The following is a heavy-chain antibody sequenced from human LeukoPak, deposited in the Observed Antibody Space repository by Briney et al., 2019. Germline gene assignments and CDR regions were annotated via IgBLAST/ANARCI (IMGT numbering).Heavy chain of an antibody. D-gene: IGHD5-18*01. CDR3: ARARRGYSYSPGNYFDY. V-gene: IGHV4-34*01. Sequence: SETLSLTCAVYGGSFSGYYWSWIRQPPGKGLEWIGEINHSGSTNYNPSLKSRVTISVDTSKNQFSLKLSSVTAADTAVYYCARARRGYSYSPGNYFDYWGQGTLVTVSS. J-gene: IGHJ4*02. CDR1: GGSFSGYY. CDR2: INHSGST.